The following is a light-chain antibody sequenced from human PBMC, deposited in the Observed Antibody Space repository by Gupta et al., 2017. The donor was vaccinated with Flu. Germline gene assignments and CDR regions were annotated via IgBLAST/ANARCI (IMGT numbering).Light chain of an antibody. CDR2: AAS. J-gene: IGKJ4*01. CDR3: QQSYSTPVT. V-gene: IGKV1-39*01. Sequence: GDRVTITCRASQSISSYLNWYQQKPGKAPKFLIYAASSLQSGVPSRFSGSGSGTDFTLTISSLQPEDFATYYCQQSYSTPVTFGGGTKVEIK. CDR1: QSISSY.